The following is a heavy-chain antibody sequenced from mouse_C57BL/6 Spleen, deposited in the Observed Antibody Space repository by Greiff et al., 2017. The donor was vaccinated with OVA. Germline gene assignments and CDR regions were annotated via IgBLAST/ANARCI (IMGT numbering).Heavy chain of an antibody. J-gene: IGHJ1*03. D-gene: IGHD1-1*01. Sequence: VQPQQPGTELVKPGASVKLSCKASGYTFTSYWMHWVKQRPGQGLEWIGNINPSNGGTNYNEKFKSKATLTVDKSSSTAYMQLSSLTSEDSAVYYCARSGYYGSSSYFDVWGTGTTVTVSS. CDR3: ARSGYYGSSSYFDV. CDR1: GYTFTSYW. CDR2: INPSNGGT. V-gene: IGHV1-53*01.